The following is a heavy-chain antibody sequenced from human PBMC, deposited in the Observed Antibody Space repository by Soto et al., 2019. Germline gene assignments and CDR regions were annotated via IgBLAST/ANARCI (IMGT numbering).Heavy chain of an antibody. CDR3: AADPFCSSTNCYNWFDP. Sequence: SVKVSCRASGFTFTRSAVQWVRQARGQRLEWIGWIVVDGANTNYAQKFQERVTITRDMSTSTAYMELSSLRSEDTAVYYCAADPFCSSTNCYNWFDPWGQGTLVTVSS. D-gene: IGHD2-2*01. CDR1: GFTFTRSA. J-gene: IGHJ5*02. V-gene: IGHV1-58*01. CDR2: IVVDGANT.